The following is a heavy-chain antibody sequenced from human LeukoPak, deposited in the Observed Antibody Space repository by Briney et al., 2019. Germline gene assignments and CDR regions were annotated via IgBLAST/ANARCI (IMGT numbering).Heavy chain of an antibody. V-gene: IGHV4-39*01. Sequence: SETLSLTCTVSGGSISSSSYYWGWIRQPPGEGPEWIGSISHSGRTHYNPSLKSRVSISVDTSKNQFSLNLSSVTAADTAVYYCARKKTGATNGLDVWGQGTTVTVSS. CDR1: GGSISSSSYY. CDR3: ARKKTGATNGLDV. J-gene: IGHJ6*02. CDR2: ISHSGRT. D-gene: IGHD1-1*01.